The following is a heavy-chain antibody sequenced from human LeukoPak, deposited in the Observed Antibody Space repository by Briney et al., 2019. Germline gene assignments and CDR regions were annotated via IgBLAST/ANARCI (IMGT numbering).Heavy chain of an antibody. V-gene: IGHV3-23*01. CDR1: GFTFSSYA. D-gene: IGHD3-10*01. Sequence: GGSLRLSCAASGFTFSSYAMSWVRQAPGKGLEWVSAISGSGGSTYYADSVKGRFTISRDNSKNTLYLQMNSLRAEDTAVYYCATMASDDYYGSGSYWYYFDYWGQGTLVTVSS. CDR3: ATMASDDYYGSGSYWYYFDY. CDR2: ISGSGGST. J-gene: IGHJ4*02.